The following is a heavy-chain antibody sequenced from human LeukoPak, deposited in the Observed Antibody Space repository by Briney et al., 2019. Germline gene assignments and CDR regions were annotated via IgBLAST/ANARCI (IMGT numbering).Heavy chain of an antibody. CDR2: IYTGGST. CDR1: GFTFSSSA. CDR3: ARALEP. J-gene: IGHJ5*02. Sequence: GGSLRLSCAASGFTFSSSAMHWVRQAPGKGLDWVSDIYTGGSTQYADSVKGRFTIYRDISKNTLYLQMNSLRVEDTAVYYCARALEPWGQGTLVTVSS. V-gene: IGHV3-66*01.